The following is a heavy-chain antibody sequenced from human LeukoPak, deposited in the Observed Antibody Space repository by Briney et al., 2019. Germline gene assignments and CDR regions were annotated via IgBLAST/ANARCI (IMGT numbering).Heavy chain of an antibody. CDR3: ARDRGYSTFDY. Sequence: GGSLRPSCAASAFTFSNYWMSWVRQAPGKGLEWVANIKEDGSEINYVDSVKGRFTISRDNAKNSLYLQMNSLRVDDTAVYYCARDRGYSTFDYWGQGTLVTVSS. V-gene: IGHV3-7*01. D-gene: IGHD4-23*01. J-gene: IGHJ4*02. CDR1: AFTFSNYW. CDR2: IKEDGSEI.